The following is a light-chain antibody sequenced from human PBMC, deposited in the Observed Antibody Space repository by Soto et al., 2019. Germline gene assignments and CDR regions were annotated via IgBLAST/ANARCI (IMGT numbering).Light chain of an antibody. Sequence: EIVLTQSPGTLSLSPGERATLSCRASQSASSGYLAWYQQKPGQAPRPLIYGASSRATGVPDRFSGSGSGTDFTLTISSLEPEDFAVYYCQQYGSSPCTFGQGTKVEIK. CDR3: QQYGSSPCT. CDR2: GAS. CDR1: QSASSGY. V-gene: IGKV3-20*01. J-gene: IGKJ2*02.